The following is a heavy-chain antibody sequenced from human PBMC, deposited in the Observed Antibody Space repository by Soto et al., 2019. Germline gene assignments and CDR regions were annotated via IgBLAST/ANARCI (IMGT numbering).Heavy chain of an antibody. D-gene: IGHD4-17*01. Sequence: GASVKVSCKASGYTFIGYYMHWVRQAPGQGLEWMGWINPNSGGTNYAQKFQGRVTMTRNTSISTAYMELSSLRSEDTAVYYCARGKYSDFTNYYYMDVWGKGTTVTVSS. V-gene: IGHV1-2*02. CDR2: INPNSGGT. CDR1: GYTFIGYY. J-gene: IGHJ6*03. CDR3: ARGKYSDFTNYYYMDV.